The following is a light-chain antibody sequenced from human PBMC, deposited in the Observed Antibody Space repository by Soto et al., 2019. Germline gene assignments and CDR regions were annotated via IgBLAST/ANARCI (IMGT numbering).Light chain of an antibody. CDR2: GAS. CDR3: QQYNHYSGLT. CDR1: QSVSSSY. Sequence: EVVLTQSPGTLSLSPGERATLSCRASQSVSSSYLAWYQQKPGQAPRLLIYGASSRATGIPDRFSGSGSGTDFTLTISSLQPDDFATYYCQQYNHYSGLTFGGGGKAAIK. V-gene: IGKV3-20*01. J-gene: IGKJ4*01.